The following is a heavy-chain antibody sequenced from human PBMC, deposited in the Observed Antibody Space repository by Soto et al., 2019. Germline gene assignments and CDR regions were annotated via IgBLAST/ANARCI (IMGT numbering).Heavy chain of an antibody. CDR3: ARDRGGVASNWFDP. J-gene: IGHJ5*02. Sequence: PSETLSLTCTVSGGSISSYYWSWIRQPPGKGLEWIGYIYYSGSTNYNPSLKSRVTISVDTSKNQFSLKLSSVTAADTAVYYCARDRGGVASNWFDPWGQGTLVTAPQ. CDR2: IYYSGST. D-gene: IGHD3-10*01. V-gene: IGHV4-59*01. CDR1: GGSISSYY.